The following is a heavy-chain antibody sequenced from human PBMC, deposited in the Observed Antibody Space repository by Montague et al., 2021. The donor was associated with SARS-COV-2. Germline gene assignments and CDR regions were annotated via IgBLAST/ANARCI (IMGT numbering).Heavy chain of an antibody. J-gene: IGHJ4*02. D-gene: IGHD1-26*01. Sequence: TLSLTCTVSGASISTGIYYWSWIRQPAGKGLEWIGRIRTTGHTDYNSSLENRVFMSVDTSTNQFSLSLTSVTAADTAVYFCARFGSGTLEFDLWGQGTLVTVSS. CDR1: GASISTGIYY. CDR2: IRTTGHT. V-gene: IGHV4-61*02. CDR3: ARFGSGTLEFDL.